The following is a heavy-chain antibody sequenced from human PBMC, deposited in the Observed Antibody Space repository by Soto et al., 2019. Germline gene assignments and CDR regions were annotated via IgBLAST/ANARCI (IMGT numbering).Heavy chain of an antibody. Sequence: SVKVSCKASGGTFSSYAISWVRQAPGQGLEWMGGIIPIFGTANYAQKFQGRVTITADESTSTAHMELSSLRSEDTAVYYCARELYGDSYYFDYWGQGTLVTVSS. CDR2: IIPIFGTA. J-gene: IGHJ4*02. V-gene: IGHV1-69*13. CDR3: ARELYGDSYYFDY. CDR1: GGTFSSYA. D-gene: IGHD4-17*01.